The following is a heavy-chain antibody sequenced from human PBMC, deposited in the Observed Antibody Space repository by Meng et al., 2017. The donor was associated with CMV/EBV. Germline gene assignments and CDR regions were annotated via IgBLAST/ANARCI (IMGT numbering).Heavy chain of an antibody. J-gene: IGHJ4*02. D-gene: IGHD3-22*01. CDR2: INHSGST. Sequence: QEHLRRWGDGLLNPSETLSLTCAVYGGSFSGYYWSWIRQPPGKGLEWIGEINHSGSTNYNPSLKSRVTISVDTSKNQFSLKLSSVTAADTAVYYCARVWDSGWDYWGQGTLVTVSS. CDR1: GGSFSGYY. V-gene: IGHV4-34*01. CDR3: ARVWDSGWDY.